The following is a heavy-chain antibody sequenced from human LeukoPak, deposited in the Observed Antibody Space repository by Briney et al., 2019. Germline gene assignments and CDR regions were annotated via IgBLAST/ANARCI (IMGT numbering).Heavy chain of an antibody. CDR3: ARDGAAPYYYYYYMDV. CDR2: ISSSSSYI. D-gene: IGHD6-13*01. J-gene: IGHJ6*03. CDR1: GFTFSSYS. Sequence: PGGSLRLSCAASGFTFSSYSMNWVRQAPGKGLEWVSSISSSSSYIYYADSVKGRFTISRDNAKNSLYLQMNSLRAEDAAVYYCARDGAAPYYYYYYMDVGGKGTTVTVSS. V-gene: IGHV3-21*01.